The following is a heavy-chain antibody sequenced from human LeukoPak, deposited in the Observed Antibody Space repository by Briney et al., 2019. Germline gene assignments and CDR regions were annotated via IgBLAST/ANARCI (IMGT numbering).Heavy chain of an antibody. V-gene: IGHV3-23*01. CDR1: GFAFSDFA. J-gene: IGHJ4*02. Sequence: GGSLILSCAASGFAFSDFAMSWVRQAPGKGLEWVSAVTNSGNTTYYADSVKGRFTISKDNAKSTLHLQLNSLRAEDTAIYFCARHRNFGANFAIDYWGQGTLVTVSS. CDR3: ARHRNFGANFAIDY. CDR2: VTNSGNTT. D-gene: IGHD4/OR15-4a*01.